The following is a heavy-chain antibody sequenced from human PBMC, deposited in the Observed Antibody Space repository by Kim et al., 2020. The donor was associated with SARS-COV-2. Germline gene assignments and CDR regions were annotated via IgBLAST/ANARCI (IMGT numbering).Heavy chain of an antibody. CDR1: GFTFSSYA. V-gene: IGHV3-23*01. Sequence: GGSLRLSCAAPGFTFSSYAMRRVRQAPGNGLEWVSTISGSGGNTFYADSVKGRFTLSRDNSKNTLYLHMNSLRAEDTAVYYCAKVASEGGYGPGDYWGQGTRVTVS. D-gene: IGHD5-18*01. CDR2: ISGSGGNT. J-gene: IGHJ4*02. CDR3: AKVASEGGYGPGDY.